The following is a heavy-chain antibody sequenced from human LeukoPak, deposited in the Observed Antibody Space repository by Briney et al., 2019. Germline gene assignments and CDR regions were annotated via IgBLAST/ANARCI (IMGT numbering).Heavy chain of an antibody. CDR2: INPNTGDT. CDR3: ARDRPSDY. J-gene: IGHJ4*02. CDR1: GYTFTGYY. Sequence: ASVKVSCKASGYTFTGYYMHWVRQAPGQGLEWMGRINPNTGDTNYAQKFQGRVTMTRDTSISTAYMEQSSLTSDDTAVYYCARDRPSDYWGQGTLVSVSS. V-gene: IGHV1-2*06.